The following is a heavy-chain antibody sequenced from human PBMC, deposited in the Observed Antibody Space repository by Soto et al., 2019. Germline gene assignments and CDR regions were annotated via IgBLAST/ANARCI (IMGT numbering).Heavy chain of an antibody. Sequence: GXSLRLSCAASGFTFSSYWMSWVRQAPGKGLEWVANIKQDGSEKYYVDSVKGRFTISRDNAKNSLYLQMNSLRAEDTAVYYCARDSGSSWYPNWFDPWGQGTLVTVSS. J-gene: IGHJ5*02. CDR2: IKQDGSEK. CDR3: ARDSGSSWYPNWFDP. V-gene: IGHV3-7*05. CDR1: GFTFSSYW. D-gene: IGHD2-2*01.